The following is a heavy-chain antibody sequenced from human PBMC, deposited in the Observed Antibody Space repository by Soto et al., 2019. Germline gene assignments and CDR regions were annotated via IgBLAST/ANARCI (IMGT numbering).Heavy chain of an antibody. D-gene: IGHD5-12*01. V-gene: IGHV3-48*02. CDR2: ISSSSSTI. Sequence: NRIRQNQGKGLEWVSYISSSSSTIYYAESVKGRFTISRDNAKNSLYLQMNSLRDEDTAVYYCARGDVDIVATIIRICYSVYGLAVRRNGTTVTVSS. CDR3: ARGDVDIVATIIRICYSVYGLAV. J-gene: IGHJ6*04.